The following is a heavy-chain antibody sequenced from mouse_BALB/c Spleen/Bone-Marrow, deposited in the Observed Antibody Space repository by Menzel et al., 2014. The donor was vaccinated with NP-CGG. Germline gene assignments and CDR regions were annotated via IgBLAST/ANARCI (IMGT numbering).Heavy chain of an antibody. V-gene: IGHV14-3*02. D-gene: IGHD2-14*01. J-gene: IGHJ1*01. CDR3: ASYRYGWYFDV. CDR2: IDPAIFT. CDR1: GFNIKDTY. Sequence: EVQLQESGAELVKPGASVKLSCTASGFNIKDTYLHWVKQRHEQGLDWIGRIDPAIFTKYDPKFQGKATITAVTSSNTAYLHLSSLTSEDTAVYYCASYRYGWYFDVWGAGTTVTVSS.